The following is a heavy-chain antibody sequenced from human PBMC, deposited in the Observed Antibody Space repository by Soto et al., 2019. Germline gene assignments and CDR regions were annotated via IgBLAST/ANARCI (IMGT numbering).Heavy chain of an antibody. Sequence: EVQLVESGGGVVQPGGSLRLSCAASGFAVSSKYMSWVRQPSGREPEWVALFNNVGSIYYSESVKGRFTISRDSSKNTLDLQLNSLRAEDTAVYYCVRDDVYCGGGRCFGVPMDVWGKGTTVTFSS. CDR2: FNNVGSI. D-gene: IGHD2-15*01. CDR1: GFAVSSKY. CDR3: VRDDVYCGGGRCFGVPMDV. V-gene: IGHV3-66*01. J-gene: IGHJ6*03.